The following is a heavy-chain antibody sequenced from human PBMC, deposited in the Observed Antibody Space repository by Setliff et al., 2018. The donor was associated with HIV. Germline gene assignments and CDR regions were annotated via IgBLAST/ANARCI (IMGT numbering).Heavy chain of an antibody. Sequence: ASVKVSCKARGYTFTSYGIHWVRQAPGQRLEWLGWIGAAKGNTQYSHNFQGRVSITRDTAATTAYMELRSLRSEDTAVYFCAREADVLSRHYYYYMDVWGKGTTVTISS. CDR2: IGAAKGNT. V-gene: IGHV1-3*01. CDR1: GYTFTSYG. J-gene: IGHJ6*03. CDR3: AREADVLSRHYYYYMDV.